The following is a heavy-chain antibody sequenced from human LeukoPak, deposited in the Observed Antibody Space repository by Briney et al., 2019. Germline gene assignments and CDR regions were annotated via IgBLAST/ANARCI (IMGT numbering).Heavy chain of an antibody. D-gene: IGHD3-10*01. CDR1: GYTFTTYD. Sequence: ASVNVSCKASGYTFTTYDISWVRQAPGQGLEWMGWISTNNGNTNYAQKLQGRVTMTTDTSTRTAYMELRSLRSDDTAVYYCARDQYGSGSYYRLWGQGPLVTISS. CDR3: ARDQYGSGSYYRL. CDR2: ISTNNGNT. V-gene: IGHV1-18*01. J-gene: IGHJ4*02.